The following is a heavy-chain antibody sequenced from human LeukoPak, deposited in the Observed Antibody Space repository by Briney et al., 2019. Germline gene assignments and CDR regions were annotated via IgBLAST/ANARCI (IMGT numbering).Heavy chain of an antibody. D-gene: IGHD6-13*01. CDR3: ARGQYSGSWSYYFDY. CDR1: GGSISSYY. V-gene: IGHV4-59*01. J-gene: IGHJ4*02. Sequence: SETLSLTCTVSGGSISSYYWNWIRQPPGKGLEWIGYISYSGSTNYNPSLKSRVTISLDTSKNQFSLQLSSVTAADTAVYYCARGQYSGSWSYYFDYWGQGTLVTASS. CDR2: ISYSGST.